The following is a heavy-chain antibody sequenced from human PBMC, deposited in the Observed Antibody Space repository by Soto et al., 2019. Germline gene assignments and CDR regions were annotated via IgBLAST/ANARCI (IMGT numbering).Heavy chain of an antibody. J-gene: IGHJ6*03. Sequence: EVQLLDSGGGLVQPGGSLRLSCAASGFTFSSYALSWVRQAPGKGLEWVSGISGSGDSTNYADSVKGRFTISRDNSENTVYLQMNSLGAEDTAVYYCAKRFCTSTTCLSLDFYYYIGVWGEGTTVTVSS. V-gene: IGHV3-23*01. CDR1: GFTFSSYA. CDR3: AKRFCTSTTCLSLDFYYYIGV. CDR2: ISGSGDST. D-gene: IGHD2-2*01.